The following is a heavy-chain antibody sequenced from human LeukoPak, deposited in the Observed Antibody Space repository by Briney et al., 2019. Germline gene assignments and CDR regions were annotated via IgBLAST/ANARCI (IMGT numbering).Heavy chain of an antibody. D-gene: IGHD1-26*01. V-gene: IGHV5-51*01. CDR2: IYPGDSDT. CDR3: ARTGSPAVYYFDY. Sequence: GESLKISCKGSGYSFTSYWIGWVRRMPGKGLEWMGIIYPGDSDTRYSPSFQGQVTISADKSISTAYLQWSSLKASDTAMYFCARTGSPAVYYFDYWGQGTLVTVSS. J-gene: IGHJ4*02. CDR1: GYSFTSYW.